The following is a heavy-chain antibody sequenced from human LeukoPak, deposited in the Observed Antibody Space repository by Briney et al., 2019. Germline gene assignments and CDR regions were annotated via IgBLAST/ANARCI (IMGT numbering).Heavy chain of an antibody. CDR3: TTYGPGRKLDY. CDR1: GFSFSDAW. D-gene: IGHD3-10*01. V-gene: IGHV3-15*04. J-gene: IGHJ4*02. Sequence: RGSLRLSCAASGFSFSDAWMSWVRQIPGKGLEWVGRIESKTDGGTTDYAAPVKGRFTISRDDSTNTLYLQMNSLKSEDTAVYYCTTYGPGRKLDYWGQGILVTVSS. CDR2: IESKTDGGTT.